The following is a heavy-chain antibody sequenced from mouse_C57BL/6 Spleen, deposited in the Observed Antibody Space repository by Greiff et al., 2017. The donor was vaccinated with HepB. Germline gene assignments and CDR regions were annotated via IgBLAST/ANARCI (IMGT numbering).Heavy chain of an antibody. J-gene: IGHJ4*01. CDR1: GYAFSSSW. CDR3: ARRGQLWAMDY. D-gene: IGHD3-3*01. Sequence: QVQLQQSGPELVKPGASVKISCKASGYAFSSSWMNWVKQRPGKGLEWIGRIYPGDGDTNYNGKFKGKATLTADKSSSTAYMQLSSLTSEDSAVYVCARRGQLWAMDYWGQGTSVTVSS. V-gene: IGHV1-82*01. CDR2: IYPGDGDT.